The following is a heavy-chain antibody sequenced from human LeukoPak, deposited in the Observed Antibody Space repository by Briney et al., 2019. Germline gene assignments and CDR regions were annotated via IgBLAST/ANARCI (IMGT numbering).Heavy chain of an antibody. Sequence: GGSLRLSCAASGFTFSSYAMSWVRQAPGKGLEWVSGISGSGGTTYYADSVKGRFTISRDNSKNTLYLQMNSLRAEDTAVYYCAKDDATGRTSDVFDIWAKGQWSPSLQ. CDR3: AKDDATGRTSDVFDI. V-gene: IGHV3-23*01. CDR1: GFTFSSYA. J-gene: IGHJ3*02. CDR2: ISGSGGTT. D-gene: IGHD1-1*01.